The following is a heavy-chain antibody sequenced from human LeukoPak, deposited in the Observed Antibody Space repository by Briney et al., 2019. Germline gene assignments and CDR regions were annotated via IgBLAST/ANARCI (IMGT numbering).Heavy chain of an antibody. CDR2: INPKSGGT. V-gene: IGHV1-2*02. CDR1: VYTFTGYY. CDR3: ARATAENDY. J-gene: IGHJ4*02. D-gene: IGHD1-14*01. Sequence: ASVKVSCKASVYTFTGYYMHWVRQAPGQRREWMGWINPKSGGTNYLQKLQGRVTMTRETSISTAYMELRRLRPDDPAVYYCARATAENDYWGQGTMVTV.